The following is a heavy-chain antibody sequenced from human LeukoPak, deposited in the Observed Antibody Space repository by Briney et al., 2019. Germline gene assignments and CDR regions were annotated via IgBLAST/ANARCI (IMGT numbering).Heavy chain of an antibody. CDR1: GGSFSGYY. Sequence: PSETLSLTCAVYGGSFSGYYWSWIRQPPGKGLEWIGEINHSGSTNYNPSLKSRVTISVDTSKNQFSLKLSSVTAADTAVYYCARGGPHYDFWSGYPLYNWFDPWGQGTLVTVSS. CDR2: INHSGST. J-gene: IGHJ5*02. V-gene: IGHV4-34*01. D-gene: IGHD3-3*01. CDR3: ARGGPHYDFWSGYPLYNWFDP.